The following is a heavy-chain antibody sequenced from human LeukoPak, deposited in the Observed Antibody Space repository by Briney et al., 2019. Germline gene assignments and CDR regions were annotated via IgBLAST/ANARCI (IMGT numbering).Heavy chain of an antibody. D-gene: IGHD2-15*01. CDR1: GYTFTSYG. CDR3: ARVAVPRGYCSGGSCLRAFDI. J-gene: IGHJ3*02. V-gene: IGHV1-18*01. CDR2: ISAYNGNT. Sequence: GASVKVSCKASGYTFTSYGISRVRQAPGQGLEWMGWISAYNGNTNYAQKLQGRVTMTTDTSTSTAYMELRSLRSDDTAVYYCARVAVPRGYCSGGSCLRAFDIWGQGTMVTVSS.